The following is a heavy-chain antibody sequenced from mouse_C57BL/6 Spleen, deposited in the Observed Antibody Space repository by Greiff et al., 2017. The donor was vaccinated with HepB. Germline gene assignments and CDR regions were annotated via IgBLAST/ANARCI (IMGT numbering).Heavy chain of an antibody. D-gene: IGHD4-1*02. V-gene: IGHV1-69*01. CDR3: ARSPTGSAWFAY. CDR1: GYTFTSYW. J-gene: IGHJ3*01. Sequence: QVQLQQPGAELVMPGASVKLSCKASGYTFTSYWMHWVKQRPGQGLEWIGEIDPSDSYTNYNQKFKGKSTLTVDKSSSTAYMQLSSLTSEDSAVYYCARSPTGSAWFAYWGQGTLVTVSA. CDR2: IDPSDSYT.